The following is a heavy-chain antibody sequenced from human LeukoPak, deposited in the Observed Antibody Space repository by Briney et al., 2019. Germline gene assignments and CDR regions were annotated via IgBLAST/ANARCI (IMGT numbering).Heavy chain of an antibody. CDR3: ATKYSLAVAANPPYFDY. D-gene: IGHD6-19*01. J-gene: IGHJ4*02. Sequence: SETLSLTCGVYGGSLNGYYWAWIRQPPGRGLEWIGEINQSGNTNYNPSLKSRVTISVDTSKKQFSRKLRSVTAADTALYYCATKYSLAVAANPPYFDYWGQGTLVTVSS. CDR1: GGSLNGYY. V-gene: IGHV4-34*01. CDR2: INQSGNT.